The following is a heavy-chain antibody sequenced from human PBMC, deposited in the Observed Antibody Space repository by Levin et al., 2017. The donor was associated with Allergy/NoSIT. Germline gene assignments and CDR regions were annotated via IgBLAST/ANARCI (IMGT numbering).Heavy chain of an antibody. CDR3: VRRGGSTWDLDY. CDR1: GYTFTAFH. J-gene: IGHJ4*02. V-gene: IGHV1-2*06. CDR2: INPNSGGT. Sequence: VASVKVSCKTSGYTFTAFHVHWVRQAPGQGLEWMGRINPNSGGTDDARKFQGRVNMTRDMSIRTVYLELATLRSDDTAVFFCVRRGGSTWDLDYWGQGTLVTVSS. D-gene: IGHD6-13*01.